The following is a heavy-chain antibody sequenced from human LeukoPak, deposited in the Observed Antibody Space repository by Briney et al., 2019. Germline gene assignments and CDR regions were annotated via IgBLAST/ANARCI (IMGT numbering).Heavy chain of an antibody. CDR1: GYTFTSYD. CDR2: MNPNSGNT. J-gene: IGHJ6*03. V-gene: IGHV1-8*03. CDR3: ARGVAAGYTFDYYYYYMDV. Sequence: ASVKVSCKASGYTFTSYDINWVRQPTGQGLEWMGWMNPNSGNTGYAQKFQGRVTITRNTSISTAYMELSSLRSEDTAVYYCARGVAAGYTFDYYYYYMDVWGKGTTVTVSS. D-gene: IGHD2-15*01.